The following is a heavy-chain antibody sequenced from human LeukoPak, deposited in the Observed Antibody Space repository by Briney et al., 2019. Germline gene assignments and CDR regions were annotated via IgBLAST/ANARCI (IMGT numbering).Heavy chain of an antibody. CDR2: INTNTGNP. V-gene: IGHV7-4-1*02. CDR1: GYTFTSYA. J-gene: IGHJ3*02. D-gene: IGHD3-22*01. CDR3: AREPPYYYDSSERDAFDI. Sequence: ASVTVSCTASGYTFTSYAMNWVRQAPGQGLEWMGWINTNTGNPTYAQGFTGQFVFSLDTSVSTAYLQISSLKAEDTAVYYCAREPPYYYDSSERDAFDIWGQGTMVTVSS.